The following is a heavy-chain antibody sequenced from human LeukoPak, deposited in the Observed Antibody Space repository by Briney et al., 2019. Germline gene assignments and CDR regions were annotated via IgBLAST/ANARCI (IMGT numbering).Heavy chain of an antibody. CDR1: GFTFDDYA. J-gene: IGHJ4*02. D-gene: IGHD3-10*01. V-gene: IGHV3-9*01. CDR2: ISWNSGSI. CDR3: AKGANYGSPNRYYFDY. Sequence: GRSLRLSCAASGFTFDDYAMHWVRQAPGKGLEWVSGISWNSGSIGYADSVRGRFTISRDNAKNSLYLQINSLRAEDTALYYCAKGANYGSPNRYYFDYWGKGTLVTVSS.